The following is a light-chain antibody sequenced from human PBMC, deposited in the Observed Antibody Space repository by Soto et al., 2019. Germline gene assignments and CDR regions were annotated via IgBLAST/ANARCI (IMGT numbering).Light chain of an antibody. Sequence: QSALTQPASVSGSPGQSITISCTGTSSDVGGYNYVSWYQQHPGKAPKLMIYDVSKRPSGVPDRFSGSKSGNTASLTISGLQAEDEADYYCCSYAGSYTLVFGGGTKVNVL. CDR2: DVS. CDR3: CSYAGSYTLV. CDR1: SSDVGGYNY. J-gene: IGLJ2*01. V-gene: IGLV2-11*01.